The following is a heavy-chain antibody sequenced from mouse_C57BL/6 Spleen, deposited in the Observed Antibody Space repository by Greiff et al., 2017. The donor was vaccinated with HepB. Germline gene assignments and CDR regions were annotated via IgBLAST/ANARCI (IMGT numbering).Heavy chain of an antibody. V-gene: IGHV5-4*01. CDR3: ARDITTVVEAMDY. CDR1: GFTFSSYA. Sequence: EVKVEESGGGLVKPGGSLKLSCAASGFTFSSYAMSWVRQTPEKRLEWVATISDGGSYTYYPDNVKGRFTISRDNAKNNLYLQMSHLKSEDTAMYYCARDITTVVEAMDYWGQGTSVTVSS. J-gene: IGHJ4*01. D-gene: IGHD1-1*01. CDR2: ISDGGSYT.